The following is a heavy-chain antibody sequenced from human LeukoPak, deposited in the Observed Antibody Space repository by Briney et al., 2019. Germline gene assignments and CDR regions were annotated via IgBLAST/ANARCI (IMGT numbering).Heavy chain of an antibody. Sequence: GGSLRLSCAASGFTFSSYWMSWVRQAPGKGLEWVANIKQDGSEKYYVDSVKGRFTISRDNAKNSLYLQMNSLRAEDTAVYYCARGAPGYYDYATGNWFDPWGQGTLATVSS. CDR2: IKQDGSEK. V-gene: IGHV3-7*01. CDR1: GFTFSSYW. D-gene: IGHD3-16*01. J-gene: IGHJ5*02. CDR3: ARGAPGYYDYATGNWFDP.